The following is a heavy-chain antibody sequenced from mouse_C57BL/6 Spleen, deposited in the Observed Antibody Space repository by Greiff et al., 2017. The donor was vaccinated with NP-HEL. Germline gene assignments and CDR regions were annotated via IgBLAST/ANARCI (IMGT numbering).Heavy chain of an antibody. D-gene: IGHD6-2*01. CDR3: ARGRGSLGAMDY. V-gene: IGHV5-17*01. J-gene: IGHJ4*01. Sequence: EVQGVESGGGLVKPGGSLKLSCAASGFTFSDYGMHWVRQAPEKGLEWVAYISSGSSTINYADTLKGRFTITRDNAKNTLFLQQTSLRSEDTAMYYCARGRGSLGAMDYWGQGTSVTVAS. CDR1: GFTFSDYG. CDR2: ISSGSSTI.